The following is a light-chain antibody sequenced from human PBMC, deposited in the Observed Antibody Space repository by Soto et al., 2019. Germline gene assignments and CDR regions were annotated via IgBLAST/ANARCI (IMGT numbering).Light chain of an antibody. V-gene: IGKV3-15*01. Sequence: VMTQSAATLSVSRGERATLSCGASQSVSSNVAWYQQKPGQAPRLVIYGASTRAAGIPARFSGSGSGTDFTLTITSLQSEDFGVYYFQQYGSSPITFGQGTRLEIK. CDR3: QQYGSSPIT. J-gene: IGKJ5*01. CDR1: QSVSSN. CDR2: GAS.